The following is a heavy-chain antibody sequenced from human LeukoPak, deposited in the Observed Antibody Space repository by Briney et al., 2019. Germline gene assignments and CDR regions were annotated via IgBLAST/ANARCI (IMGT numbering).Heavy chain of an antibody. CDR1: GFTVSSNY. J-gene: IGHJ5*02. V-gene: IGHV3-53*05. CDR3: AKDPVGYCSGGSCHNNWFDP. CDR2: IYSGGST. Sequence: GGSLRLSCAASGFTVSSNYMSWVRQAPGKGLEWVSVIYSGGSTYYADSVKGRFTISRDNSKNTLYLQMNSLRAEDTAVYYCAKDPVGYCSGGSCHNNWFDPWGQGTLVTVSS. D-gene: IGHD2-15*01.